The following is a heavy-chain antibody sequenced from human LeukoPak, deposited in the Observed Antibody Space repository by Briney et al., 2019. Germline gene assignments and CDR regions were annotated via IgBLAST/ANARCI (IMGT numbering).Heavy chain of an antibody. J-gene: IGHJ4*02. Sequence: GGSLRLSCAASGFTFSDYYMTWVRQAPGKGLEWLSYISGNSGDINYLDSVRGRFTISRDNAKNSLYLQMNSLRVEDTAVYYCTRDPRRLDYLGQGTLVTVSS. CDR1: GFTFSDYY. V-gene: IGHV3-11*05. CDR3: TRDPRRLDY. CDR2: ISGNSGDI.